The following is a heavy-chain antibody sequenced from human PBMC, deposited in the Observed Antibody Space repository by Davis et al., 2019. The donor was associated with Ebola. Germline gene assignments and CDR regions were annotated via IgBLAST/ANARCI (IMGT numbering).Heavy chain of an antibody. Sequence: MPSETLSLTCTVSGGSISSYYWSWIRQPPGKGLEWIGEIIHSRRTNYNPSLESPVTISVDTSNNQFSLKVRSVTAADTAVYYCARGARYSSGWFDYWGQGTLVTVSS. J-gene: IGHJ5*01. D-gene: IGHD6-19*01. CDR1: GGSISSYY. CDR3: ARGARYSSGWFDY. CDR2: IIHSRRT. V-gene: IGHV4-34*01.